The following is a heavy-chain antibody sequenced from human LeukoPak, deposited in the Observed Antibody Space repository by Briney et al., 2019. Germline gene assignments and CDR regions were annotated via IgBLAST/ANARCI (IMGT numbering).Heavy chain of an antibody. J-gene: IGHJ6*03. CDR1: GGTFSSYA. V-gene: IGHV1-18*01. Sequence: ASVKVSCKASGGTFSSYAISWVRQAPGQGLEWMGWISAYNGNTNYAQKLQGRVTMTTDTSTSTAYMELRSLRSDDTAVYYCARGYGITIFGVVENPIYMDVWGKGTTVTVSS. CDR3: ARGYGITIFGVVENPIYMDV. CDR2: ISAYNGNT. D-gene: IGHD3-3*01.